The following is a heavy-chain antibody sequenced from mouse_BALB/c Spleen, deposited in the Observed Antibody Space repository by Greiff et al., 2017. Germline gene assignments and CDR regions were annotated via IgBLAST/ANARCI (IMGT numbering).Heavy chain of an antibody. Sequence: VQLKQSGTVLARPGASVKMSCKASGYSFTSYWMHWVKQRPGQGLEWIGAIYPGNSDTSYNQKFKGKAKLTAVTSASTAYMELSSLTNEDSAVYYCTTPYYGSSYGYWGQGTTLTVSS. CDR1: GYSFTSYW. J-gene: IGHJ2*01. D-gene: IGHD1-1*01. CDR2: IYPGNSDT. CDR3: TTPYYGSSYGY. V-gene: IGHV1-5*01.